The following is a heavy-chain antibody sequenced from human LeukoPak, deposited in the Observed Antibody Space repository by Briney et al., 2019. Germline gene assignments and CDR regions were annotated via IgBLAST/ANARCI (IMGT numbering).Heavy chain of an antibody. CDR2: IKQDGSEK. V-gene: IGHV3-7*01. CDR3: TSGQGYDFWSGYFDY. CDR1: GFTFSSYW. D-gene: IGHD3-3*01. J-gene: IGHJ4*01. Sequence: GGSLRLSCAASGFTFSSYWMSWVRQAPGKGLEWVANIKQDGSEKYYVDSVKGRFTISRDNAKNSLYLQMNSLRAEDTAAYYYTSGQGYDFWSGYFDYWGQGTLVTVSS.